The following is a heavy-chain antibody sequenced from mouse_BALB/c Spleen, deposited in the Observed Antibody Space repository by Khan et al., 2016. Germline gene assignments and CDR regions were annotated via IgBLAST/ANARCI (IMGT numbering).Heavy chain of an antibody. Sequence: QVQLKESGPSLVQPSQSLSINCIVSGFSLTTYAVHWVRQSPGKGLEWLGVIWGGGTTDYNAAFMSRLSITKDNSKSQVFFKMNSLQSDDTAIYYCAKGDYLDSDGAWFAYWGQGSLVTVST. CDR2: IWGGGTT. J-gene: IGHJ3*01. D-gene: IGHD2-13*01. CDR1: GFSLTTYA. V-gene: IGHV2-5-1*01. CDR3: AKGDYLDSDGAWFAY.